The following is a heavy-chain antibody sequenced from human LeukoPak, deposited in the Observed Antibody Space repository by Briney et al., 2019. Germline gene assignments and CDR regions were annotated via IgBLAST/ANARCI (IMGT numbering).Heavy chain of an antibody. CDR1: GFTFSSYG. D-gene: IGHD5-12*01. CDR3: AKGCNRGVAKIDY. V-gene: IGHV3-30*18. Sequence: TGRSLRLSCAASGFTFSSYGMHWVSQAPSKGLEWVAVVPYDGSNQYYADSVKDRFTISRDNSKNTLYLQMNSLRAEDTAVYYCAKGCNRGVAKIDYWGQGTLVTVSS. J-gene: IGHJ4*02. CDR2: VPYDGSNQ.